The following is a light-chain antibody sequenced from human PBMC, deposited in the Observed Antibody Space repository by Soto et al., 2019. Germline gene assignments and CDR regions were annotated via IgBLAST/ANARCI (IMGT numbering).Light chain of an antibody. V-gene: IGLV1-51*01. Sequence: QSVLTQPPSVSAAPGQKVTISCSGSSSNIGNNYVSWYQHLPGTAPKLLIYDNNKRPSGIPDRFSDSKSGTSATLGITGLQTGDEADYFCGTWDSSLNVGIFGGGTKLTVL. J-gene: IGLJ2*01. CDR2: DNN. CDR3: GTWDSSLNVGI. CDR1: SSNIGNNY.